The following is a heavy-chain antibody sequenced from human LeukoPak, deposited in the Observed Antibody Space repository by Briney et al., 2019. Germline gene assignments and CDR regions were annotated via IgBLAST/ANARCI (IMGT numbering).Heavy chain of an antibody. V-gene: IGHV3-21*01. CDR2: ISSSSSYI. CDR1: GFTFSSYS. J-gene: IGHJ3*02. CDR3: ARSQKADAFDI. Sequence: GGSLRLSCAASGFTFSSYSMNWVRQAPGKGLEWVSSISSSSSYIYYADSVKGRFTISRDNAKNSLYLQMNSLRAEDTAVYYCARSQKADAFDIWGQGTMVTVSS.